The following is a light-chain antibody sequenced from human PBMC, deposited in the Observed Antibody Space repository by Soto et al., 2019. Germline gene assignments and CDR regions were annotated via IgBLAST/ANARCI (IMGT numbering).Light chain of an antibody. CDR1: SSDVGAYNY. CDR3: SSSSSGSTPGVV. V-gene: IGLV2-14*03. CDR2: DVS. J-gene: IGLJ2*01. Sequence: QSALTQPASVSGSPGQSITISCTGASSDVGAYNYVSWYQQYPGKAPKLMIYDVSNRPSGVSLRFSGSKSGNTASLPISGLQVEAEADYYCSSSSSGSTPGVVFGGGTKVTVL.